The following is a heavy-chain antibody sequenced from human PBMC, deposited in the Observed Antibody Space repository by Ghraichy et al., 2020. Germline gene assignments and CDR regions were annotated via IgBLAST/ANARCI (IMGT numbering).Heavy chain of an antibody. J-gene: IGHJ4*02. CDR1: GGSINSGDYY. CDR2: IYYSGAT. V-gene: IGHV4-30-4*01. Sequence: SETLSLTCTVSGGSINSGDYYWSWFRQPPGKGLEWIGYIYYSGATDYNPSLQSRVNISVDTSKNQFTLKLASVNAADTAVYYCARGALVWGQGTLVTVSS. CDR3: ARGALV.